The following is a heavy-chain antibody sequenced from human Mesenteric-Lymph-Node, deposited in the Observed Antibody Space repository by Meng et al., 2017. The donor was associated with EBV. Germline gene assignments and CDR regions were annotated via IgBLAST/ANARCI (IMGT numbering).Heavy chain of an antibody. CDR2: ISSSSNYI. V-gene: IGHV3-21*06. Sequence: EVQLVESGGXLVKPGGSLRLSCAASGVIFCSYSMTWVRQAPGKGLEWVSSISSSSNYIHYADSVKGRFTISRDTAKSSLYLQMNSLRAEDTAVYYCARHYASTWFEADPTTAKVPIDVWGQGILVTVSS. J-gene: IGHJ4*02. D-gene: IGHD6-13*01. CDR1: GVIFCSYS. CDR3: ARHYASTWFEADPTTAKVPIDV.